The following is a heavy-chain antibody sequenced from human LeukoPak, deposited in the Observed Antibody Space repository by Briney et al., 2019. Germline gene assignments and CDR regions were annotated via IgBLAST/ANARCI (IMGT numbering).Heavy chain of an antibody. Sequence: PSETLSLTCTVSGGSISSYYWSWIRQPPGKGLEWIGYSYYSGSTNYNPSLKSRVTISVDTSKNQFSLKLSSVTAADTAVYYCARALYGSGFHDAFDIWGQGTMVTVSS. CDR1: GGSISSYY. CDR2: SYYSGST. D-gene: IGHD3-10*01. V-gene: IGHV4-59*01. J-gene: IGHJ3*02. CDR3: ARALYGSGFHDAFDI.